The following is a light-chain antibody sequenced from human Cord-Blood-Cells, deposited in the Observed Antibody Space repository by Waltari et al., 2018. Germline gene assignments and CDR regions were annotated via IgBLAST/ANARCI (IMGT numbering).Light chain of an antibody. CDR3: SSYTSSSTLVV. Sequence: QSALTQPASVSGSPGQSITISCTVTSSDVGGSNYVSWYQQHPGKAPKLMIYDVSNRPSGVSNRFSGSKSGNTASLTISGLQAEDEADYYCSSYTSSSTLVVFGGGTKLTVL. CDR1: SSDVGGSNY. J-gene: IGLJ2*01. V-gene: IGLV2-14*01. CDR2: DVS.